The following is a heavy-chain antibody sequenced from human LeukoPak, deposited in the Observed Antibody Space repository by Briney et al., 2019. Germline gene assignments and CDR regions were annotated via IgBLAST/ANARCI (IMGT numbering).Heavy chain of an antibody. CDR1: GFIFSRFA. V-gene: IGHV3-30*03. CDR2: VSKDGNIE. D-gene: IGHD6-25*01. Sequence: PGGSLRLSCAASGFIFSRFAMHWVRQAPGKGPEWVAVVSKDGNIERYAASVRGRFTISRDNAKNTPYLQMDSLRPEDTAVYSCARDAGAATDFDYWGQGTLVTVSS. CDR3: ARDAGAATDFDY. J-gene: IGHJ4*02.